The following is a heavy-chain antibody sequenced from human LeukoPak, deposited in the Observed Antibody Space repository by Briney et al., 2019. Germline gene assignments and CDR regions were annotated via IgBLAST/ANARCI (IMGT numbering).Heavy chain of an antibody. CDR3: ARDLMNYYDSSGYSDY. V-gene: IGHV3-7*01. D-gene: IGHD3-22*01. CDR2: IKQDGSEK. CDR1: GFTFSSYW. Sequence: GGSLRLSCAASGFTFSSYWMSWVRQAPGKGLEWVANIKQDGSEKYYVDSVKGRFTISRDNAKNSLYLQMNSLRAEDTAVYYCARDLMNYYDSSGYSDYWGQGTLVTVSS. J-gene: IGHJ4*02.